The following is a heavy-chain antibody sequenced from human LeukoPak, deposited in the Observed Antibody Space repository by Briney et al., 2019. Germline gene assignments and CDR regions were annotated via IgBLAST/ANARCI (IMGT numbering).Heavy chain of an antibody. CDR1: GYTFTSYG. D-gene: IGHD6-13*01. Sequence: ASVKVSCKASGYTFTSYGISWVRQAPGQGLEWMGWISAYNGNTNYAQKLQGRVTMTTDTSTSTAYMELRSLRSDDTAVYYCARVCYSIAAAGTRWFDPWGQGTLVTVSS. V-gene: IGHV1-18*01. CDR2: ISAYNGNT. CDR3: ARVCYSIAAAGTRWFDP. J-gene: IGHJ5*02.